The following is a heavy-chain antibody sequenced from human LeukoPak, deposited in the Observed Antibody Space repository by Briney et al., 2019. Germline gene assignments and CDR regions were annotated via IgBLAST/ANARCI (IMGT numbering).Heavy chain of an antibody. D-gene: IGHD6-19*01. V-gene: IGHV4-39*07. CDR3: AGERGEEYSSGWYKRNYFDN. J-gene: IGHJ4*02. CDR2: GDYSGGT. CDR1: GDSFSSVTDY. Sequence: SETLSLTCTVSGDSFSSVTDYWAWIRQPPGEGLEWIASGDYSGGTYYNPSLESRVAISADMSKNQFSLKLTSVTGADTAVYYCAGERGEEYSSGWYKRNYFDNWGQGIRVIVSS.